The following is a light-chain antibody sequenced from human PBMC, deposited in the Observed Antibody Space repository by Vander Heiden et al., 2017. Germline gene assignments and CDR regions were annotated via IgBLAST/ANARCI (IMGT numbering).Light chain of an antibody. V-gene: IGKV1-39*01. CDR1: QSISSY. J-gene: IGKJ2*01. CDR2: AAS. CDR3: QQNDSTTLYT. Sequence: DIQMTQSPSSLSASVGDRVTITCRASQSISSYLNWYQQKPGKAPKLLIYAASSLQSGVPSRFSGSGSGTDFTLTISSLQPEDFAAYYCQQNDSTTLYTFGQGTKLEIK.